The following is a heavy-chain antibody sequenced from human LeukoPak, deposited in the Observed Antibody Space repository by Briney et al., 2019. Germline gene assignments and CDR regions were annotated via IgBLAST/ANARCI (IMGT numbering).Heavy chain of an antibody. J-gene: IGHJ4*02. Sequence: SENLSLNCTVSGGSMRSNYWSWLRQPPGKGREWSGYINYCGTTNYNHSFRSRVTISVDTSKSQFSLRLTSVIAADTAVYYCAREQIGVAGRSYLDYWGQGALVTVSS. D-gene: IGHD6-19*01. CDR1: GGSMRSNY. CDR2: INYCGTT. V-gene: IGHV4-59*01. CDR3: AREQIGVAGRSYLDY.